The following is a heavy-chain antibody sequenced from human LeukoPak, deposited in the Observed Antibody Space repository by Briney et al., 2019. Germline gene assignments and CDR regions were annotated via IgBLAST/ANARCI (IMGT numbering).Heavy chain of an antibody. CDR2: TSSSGGAT. D-gene: IGHD5-12*01. CDR3: ARDRQVHTSVDSVEY. CDR1: GFIFSDYY. J-gene: IGHJ4*02. V-gene: IGHV3-11*01. Sequence: GGSLRLSCAASGFIFSDYYMSWIRQVPGKGLEWVSYTSSSGGATYYVGFVKGRFTVSRDNAQNSLSLQMNSLRVEDTAVYYCARDRQVHTSVDSVEYWGQGALVTVSS.